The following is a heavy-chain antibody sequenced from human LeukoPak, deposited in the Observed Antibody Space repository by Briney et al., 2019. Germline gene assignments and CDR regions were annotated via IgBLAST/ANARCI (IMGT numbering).Heavy chain of an antibody. Sequence: SETLSLTCAVYGGSFSGYYWSWIRQPPGKGLEWIGEINHSGSTNYNPSLKSRVTMSVDTSKNQFSLKLSSVTAADTAVYYCARGGPFDIWGQGTMVTVSS. CDR1: GGSFSGYY. CDR3: ARGGPFDI. J-gene: IGHJ3*02. CDR2: INHSGST. V-gene: IGHV4-34*01.